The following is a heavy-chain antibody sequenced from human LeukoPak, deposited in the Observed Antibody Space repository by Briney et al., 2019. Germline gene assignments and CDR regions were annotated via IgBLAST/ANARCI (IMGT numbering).Heavy chain of an antibody. J-gene: IGHJ5*02. V-gene: IGHV1-2*02. D-gene: IGHD3-9*01. CDR1: GYTFTGYY. CDR2: INPNSGGT. CDR3: ARGREYYDILTGYYWFDP. Sequence: GASVTVSCKASGYTFTGYYMHWVRQVPGQGLEWMGWINPNSGGTNYAQKFQGRVTMTRDTSISTAYMELSRLRSDDTAVYYCARGREYYDILTGYYWFDPWGQGTLVTVSS.